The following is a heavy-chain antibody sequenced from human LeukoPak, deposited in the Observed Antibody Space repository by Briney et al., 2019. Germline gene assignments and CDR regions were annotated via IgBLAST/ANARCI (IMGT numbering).Heavy chain of an antibody. CDR1: GFTFSNAW. CDR3: TTDPSLNDYSNFDY. Sequence: GGSLRLSCAASGFTFSNAWMSWVRQAPGKGLEWVGRIKSKTDGGTTDYAAPVKGRFTISRDDSKSTLYLQMNSLKTEDTAVYYCTTDPSLNDYSNFDYWGQGTLVTVSS. V-gene: IGHV3-15*01. CDR2: IKSKTDGGTT. D-gene: IGHD4-11*01. J-gene: IGHJ4*02.